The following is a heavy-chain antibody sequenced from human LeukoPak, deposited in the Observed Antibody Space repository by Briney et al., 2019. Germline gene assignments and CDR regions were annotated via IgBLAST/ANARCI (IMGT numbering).Heavy chain of an antibody. V-gene: IGHV3-74*01. D-gene: IGHD6-19*01. CDR1: GFTFSSFW. CDR2: ISSDGSGT. CDR3: IRGHSSGWYRFDD. J-gene: IGHJ4*02. Sequence: GGSLRLSCAASGFTFSSFWMHWVRQTPGKRLVWVSRISSDGSGTTYADSVKGRFTVSRDNAKNTLYLQMNSLRVEDTAVYYCIRGHSSGWYRFDDWGQGTLVTVSS.